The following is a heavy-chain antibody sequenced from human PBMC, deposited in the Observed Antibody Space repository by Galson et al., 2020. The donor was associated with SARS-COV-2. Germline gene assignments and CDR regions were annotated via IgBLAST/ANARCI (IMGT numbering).Heavy chain of an antibody. V-gene: IGHV1-3*01. Sequence: ASVKVSCKASGYTFTSYAMHWVRQAPGQRLEWMGWINAGNGNTKYSQKFQGRVTITRDTSASTAYMELSSLRSEDTAVYYCARNAPGRGYYGMDVWGQGTTVTVSS. D-gene: IGHD3-10*01. CDR3: ARNAPGRGYYGMDV. CDR1: GYTFTSYA. J-gene: IGHJ6*02. CDR2: INAGNGNT.